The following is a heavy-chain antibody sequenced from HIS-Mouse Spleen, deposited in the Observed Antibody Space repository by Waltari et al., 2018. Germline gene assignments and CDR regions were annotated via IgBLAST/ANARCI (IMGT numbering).Heavy chain of an antibody. Sequence: QLQLQESGPGLVKPSETLSLTCTVSGGSISSSSYYWGWTRQPPGKGPEWIGSIYYSGSTYYNPYLKSRVTISVDTSKNQFSLKLSSVTAADTAVYYCAREIPYSSSWYDWYFDLWGRGTLVTVSS. CDR2: IYYSGST. CDR3: AREIPYSSSWYDWYFDL. CDR1: GGSISSSSYY. D-gene: IGHD6-13*01. V-gene: IGHV4-39*07. J-gene: IGHJ2*01.